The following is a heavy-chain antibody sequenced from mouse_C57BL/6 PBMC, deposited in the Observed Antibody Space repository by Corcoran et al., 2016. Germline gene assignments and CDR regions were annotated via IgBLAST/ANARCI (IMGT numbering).Heavy chain of an antibody. J-gene: IGHJ2*01. V-gene: IGHV1-76*01. Sequence: QGQLKQSGAELVRPGASVKLSCKASGYTFTDYYINWVKQRPGQGLAWIARIYPGSGNTYYNEKFKGKATLTAEKSSSTAYMQLSSLTSEDSAVYFCARKPYFDYWGQGTTLTVSS. CDR2: IYPGSGNT. CDR3: ARKPYFDY. CDR1: GYTFTDYY.